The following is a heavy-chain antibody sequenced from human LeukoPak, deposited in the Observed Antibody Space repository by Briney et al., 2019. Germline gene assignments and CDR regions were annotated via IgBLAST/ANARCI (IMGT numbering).Heavy chain of an antibody. D-gene: IGHD2-2*01. V-gene: IGHV1-69*04. Sequence: GASVKVSCKASGYTFTSYTISWVRQAPGQGLEWMGRIIPILGIANYAKKLQGRATITADQSTSTAYMAMSSLRPEDTAVYYCAREGGYCSSTSCYWDPYYFDYWGQGTLVTVSS. CDR1: GYTFTSYT. CDR2: IIPILGIA. CDR3: AREGGYCSSTSCYWDPYYFDY. J-gene: IGHJ4*02.